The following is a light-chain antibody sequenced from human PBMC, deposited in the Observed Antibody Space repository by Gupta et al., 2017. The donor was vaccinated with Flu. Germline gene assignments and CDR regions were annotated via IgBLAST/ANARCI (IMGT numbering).Light chain of an antibody. J-gene: IGLJ3*02. V-gene: IGLV2-14*01. Sequence: SALTQPASVSGSPGQSITISCAGSSIDVGGYKFVSWYQQHPDKASKLMIYEVSDRPTGVSNRFSGSKSGNTASLTSSGLQTEDEADYYCSSYTSSSLWVFGGGTKLTVL. CDR3: SSYTSSSLWV. CDR1: SIDVGGYKF. CDR2: EVS.